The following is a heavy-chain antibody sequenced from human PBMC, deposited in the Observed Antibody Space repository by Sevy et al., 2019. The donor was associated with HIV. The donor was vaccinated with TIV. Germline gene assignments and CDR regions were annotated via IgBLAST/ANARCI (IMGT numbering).Heavy chain of an antibody. V-gene: IGHV4-59*08. CDR1: GGSINSDH. D-gene: IGHD2-8*01. CDR2: VYYTGGT. CDR3: ARPYDFDF. J-gene: IGHJ3*01. Sequence: SETLSLTCTVSGGSINSDHWNWIRQPPGKGLEWIGYVYYTGGTNYNPSLKNRVTISVDRTKNQFSLKLTSVTAADTAVYYCARPYDFDFWGQGTMVTVSS.